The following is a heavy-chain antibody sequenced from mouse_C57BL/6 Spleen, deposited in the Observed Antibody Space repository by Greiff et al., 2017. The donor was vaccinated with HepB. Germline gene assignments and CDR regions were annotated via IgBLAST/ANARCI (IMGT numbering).Heavy chain of an antibody. V-gene: IGHV14-4*01. CDR3: TRGNYWFAY. D-gene: IGHD2-1*01. J-gene: IGHJ3*01. Sequence: EVKLVESGAELVRPGASVKLSCTASGFNIKDDYMHWVKQRPEQGLEWIGWIDPENGDTEYASKFQGKATITADTSSNTAYLQLSSLTSEDTAVYYCTRGNYWFAYWGQGTLVTVSA. CDR1: GFNIKDDY. CDR2: IDPENGDT.